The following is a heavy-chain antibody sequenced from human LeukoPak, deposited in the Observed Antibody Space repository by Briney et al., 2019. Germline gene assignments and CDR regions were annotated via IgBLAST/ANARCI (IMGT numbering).Heavy chain of an antibody. D-gene: IGHD3-16*01. CDR1: GGFISRNSFY. CDR3: ARHVEGVRFTTFIAY. J-gene: IGHJ4*02. Sequence: PSETLSLTCTVSGGFISRNSFYWGWIRQPPGKGLEWIGSIYYSGTTYYNPSLKSRVTISVDTSKNQFSLKLNSVTAADTAVYYCARHVEGVRFTTFIAYWGQGTLVTVSS. CDR2: IYYSGTT. V-gene: IGHV4-39*01.